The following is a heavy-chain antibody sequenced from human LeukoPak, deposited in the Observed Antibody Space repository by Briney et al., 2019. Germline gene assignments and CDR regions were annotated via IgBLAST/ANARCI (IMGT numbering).Heavy chain of an antibody. Sequence: SETLSLTCTVSGGSISSSDYYWGWIRQPPGKGLEWIGGIYYGGSTYYNPSLKSRVTISVDTSMNQFSLKLSFVTTADTAVYYCARALGYCSGGSCTRGYNWFDPWGQGTLVTVPS. D-gene: IGHD2-15*01. J-gene: IGHJ5*02. CDR1: GGSISSSDYY. CDR2: IYYGGST. V-gene: IGHV4-39*01. CDR3: ARALGYCSGGSCTRGYNWFDP.